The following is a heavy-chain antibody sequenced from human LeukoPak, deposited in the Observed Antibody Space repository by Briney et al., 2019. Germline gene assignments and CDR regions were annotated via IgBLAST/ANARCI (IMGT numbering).Heavy chain of an antibody. D-gene: IGHD1-26*01. CDR2: IYTTGST. CDR3: ARQDSGRGSYLYSFYYYYMEV. V-gene: IGHV4-4*09. Sequence: PSETLSLTSSVSDGSISNYYWSWIRQPPGKGLEWIGYIYTTGSTKYNPSLKSRVTILIDTSKNQFSLKLSSVTAADTAVYYCARQDSGRGSYLYSFYYYYMEVWGKGTTVTVSS. CDR1: DGSISNYY. J-gene: IGHJ6*03.